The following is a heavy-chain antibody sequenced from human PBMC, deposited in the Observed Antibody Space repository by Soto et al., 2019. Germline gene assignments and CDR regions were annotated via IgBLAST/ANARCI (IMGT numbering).Heavy chain of an antibody. Sequence: QVQLVQSGAEVKKPGSSVKVSCKTSGGTLSSYAISWVRQAPGQGLEWMGGIITIFGTANYVQKFQGRVTFTADESTSTAYMELSSLRSDDTAVYYCARPRYGGPDAFDIWGQGTMVTVSS. CDR2: IITIFGTA. D-gene: IGHD4-17*01. J-gene: IGHJ3*02. V-gene: IGHV1-69*12. CDR3: ARPRYGGPDAFDI. CDR1: GGTLSSYA.